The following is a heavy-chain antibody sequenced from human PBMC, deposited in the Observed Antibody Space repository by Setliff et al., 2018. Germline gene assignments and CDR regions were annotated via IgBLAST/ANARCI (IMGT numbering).Heavy chain of an antibody. V-gene: IGHV3-30*04. CDR3: ARGGRYCSSTSCSLFDY. CDR1: GFTFSSYA. CDR2: ISYDGSNK. Sequence: GGSLRLSCAASGFTFSSYAMHWVRQAPGKGLEWVAVISYDGSNKYYADSVKGRFTISRDNSKNTLYLQMNSLRAEDTAVYYCARGGRYCSSTSCSLFDYWGQGTLVTVSS. J-gene: IGHJ4*02. D-gene: IGHD2-2*01.